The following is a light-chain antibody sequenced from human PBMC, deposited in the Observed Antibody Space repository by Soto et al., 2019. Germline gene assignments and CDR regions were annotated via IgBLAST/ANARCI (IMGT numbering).Light chain of an antibody. Sequence: EIVLRQSPGTLSLSPGERATVSCRASQSVPSSSLAWYQQTPGQGPRLLIYGTSRRATGIPDRFSGSGSGTDCSLTISRLEPEDSAVYFGQQYGNSPTFGQGTKLQIK. V-gene: IGKV3-20*01. CDR3: QQYGNSPT. J-gene: IGKJ2*01. CDR1: QSVPSSS. CDR2: GTS.